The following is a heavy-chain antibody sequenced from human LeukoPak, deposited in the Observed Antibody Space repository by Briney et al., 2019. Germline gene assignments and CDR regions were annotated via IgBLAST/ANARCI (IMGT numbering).Heavy chain of an antibody. V-gene: IGHV4-31*03. D-gene: IGHD4-23*01. Sequence: PSETLSLTCTVSGGSFSSGGYYWSWIRQHPGKGLEWIGYIHYSGSTYYNPSLMSRVSMAVDTSKNQFSLKLSSVIAADTAVYYCARDLGGGNYETLLYWGQGTLVTVSS. CDR1: GGSFSSGGYY. J-gene: IGHJ4*02. CDR2: IHYSGST. CDR3: ARDLGGGNYETLLY.